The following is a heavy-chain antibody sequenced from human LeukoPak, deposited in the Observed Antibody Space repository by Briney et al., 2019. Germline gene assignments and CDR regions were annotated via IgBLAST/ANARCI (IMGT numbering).Heavy chain of an antibody. Sequence: SETLSLTCTVSGASISSYYWSWIRQPPGKGLEWIGYIYYSGSTNYNPSLKSRVTISVDTSKNQFSLKLSSVTAADTAVYYCARLHQAGYCSGGSCSVDYWGQGTLVTVSS. J-gene: IGHJ4*02. CDR2: IYYSGST. CDR3: ARLHQAGYCSGGSCSVDY. CDR1: GASISSYY. D-gene: IGHD2-15*01. V-gene: IGHV4-59*08.